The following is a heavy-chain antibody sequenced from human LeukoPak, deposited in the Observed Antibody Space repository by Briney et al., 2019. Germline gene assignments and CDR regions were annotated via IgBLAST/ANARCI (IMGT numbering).Heavy chain of an antibody. D-gene: IGHD1-1*01. CDR3: TRLSLERPDY. V-gene: IGHV3-73*01. Sequence: QPGGSLRLSCAASGFTFSGSAMHWVRQASGKGLEWVGRIRSKANSYATAYAASVKGRFTISRDDSKNTAYLQMNSLKTEDTAVYYCTRLSLERPDYWGQGTLVTVSS. CDR1: GFTFSGSA. J-gene: IGHJ4*02. CDR2: IRSKANSYAT.